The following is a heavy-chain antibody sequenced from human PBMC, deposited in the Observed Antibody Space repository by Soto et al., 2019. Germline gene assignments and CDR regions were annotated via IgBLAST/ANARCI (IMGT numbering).Heavy chain of an antibody. J-gene: IGHJ4*02. CDR3: ARRPYLSAYSFDY. V-gene: IGHV2-5*02. CDR2: IFWDDDK. Sequence: QITLKESGPTLVKPTETLTLTCTFSGFSLSAPGVGVGWIRQPPGKTLEWLALIFWDDDKRYSPSLKSRVTVTKDTSKHQVVLTMTNMDPMDTATYYCARRPYLSAYSFDYWGQGTLVTVSS. CDR1: GFSLSAPGVG. D-gene: IGHD3-10*01.